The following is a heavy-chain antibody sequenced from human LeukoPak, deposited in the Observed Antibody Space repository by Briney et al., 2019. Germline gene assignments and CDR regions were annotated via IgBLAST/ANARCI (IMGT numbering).Heavy chain of an antibody. CDR1: GFTFSRYG. CDR2: ISYDGNSE. D-gene: IGHD2-2*01. J-gene: IGHJ4*02. V-gene: IGHV3-30*18. Sequence: GTSLRLSCAASGFTFSRYGMHWVRQAPGKGLEWVAVISYDGNSEYYTDSVKGRFTISRDNSKSTLFLQMNSLRAEDTAVYFCAKDCCCSTTSCYVHYFDCWGQGTLVTVSS. CDR3: AKDCCCSTTSCYVHYFDC.